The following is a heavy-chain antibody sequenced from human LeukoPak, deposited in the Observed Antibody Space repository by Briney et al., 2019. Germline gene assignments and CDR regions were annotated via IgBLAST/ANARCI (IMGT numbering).Heavy chain of an antibody. V-gene: IGHV3-53*05. Sequence: PGGSLRLSCAASGFTVSSNYMSWVRQAPGKGLEWVSVIYSGGSTYYADSVKGRFTISRDNSKNTLYLQMNSLRAEDTAVYYCAKDLVDYGDYSSAFDIWGQGTMVTVSS. CDR2: IYSGGST. CDR3: AKDLVDYGDYSSAFDI. D-gene: IGHD4-17*01. J-gene: IGHJ3*02. CDR1: GFTVSSNY.